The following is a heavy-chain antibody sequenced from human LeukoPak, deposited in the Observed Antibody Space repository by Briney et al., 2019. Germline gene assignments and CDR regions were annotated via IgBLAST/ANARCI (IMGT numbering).Heavy chain of an antibody. CDR2: IYRGGRT. D-gene: IGHD3-10*01. Sequence: PGGSLRLSCAASGFTVSSNYKSWVRQAPGKGLEWVSVIYRGGRTDYADSVKGRFTVSRDNSKNTLYLQMNSLRAEDTAVYYCARSLERDYSGSGNYYMNNWFDPWGQGTLVTVSS. CDR1: GFTVSSNY. V-gene: IGHV3-53*01. CDR3: ARSLERDYSGSGNYYMNNWFDP. J-gene: IGHJ5*02.